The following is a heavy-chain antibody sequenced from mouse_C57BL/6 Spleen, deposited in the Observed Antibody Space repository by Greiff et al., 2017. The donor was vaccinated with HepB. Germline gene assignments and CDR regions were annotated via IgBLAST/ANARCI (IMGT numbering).Heavy chain of an antibody. J-gene: IGHJ3*01. CDR3: ARRAYDDFFAY. CDR1: GYTFTGYW. D-gene: IGHD2-10*02. CDR2: ILPGSGST. V-gene: IGHV1-9*01. Sequence: QVQLQQSGAELMKPGASVKLSCKATGYTFTGYWIEWVKQRPGHGLEWIGEILPGSGSTNYNEKFKGKATFTAYTSSNTAYMQLSSLTTEDSAIYYCARRAYDDFFAYWGQGTLVTVSA.